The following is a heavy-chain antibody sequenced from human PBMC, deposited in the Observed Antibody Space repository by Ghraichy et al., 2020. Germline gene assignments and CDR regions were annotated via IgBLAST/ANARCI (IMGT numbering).Heavy chain of an antibody. CDR3: ARSPLSAYYYDSSGYYYFDY. CDR1: GFTFSSYW. Sequence: GGSLRLSCAASGFTFSSYWMSWVRQAPGKGLEWVANIKQDGSEKYYVDSVKGRFTISRDNAKNSLYLQMNSLRAEDTAVYYCARSPLSAYYYDSSGYYYFDYWGQGTLVTVSS. CDR2: IKQDGSEK. J-gene: IGHJ4*02. D-gene: IGHD3-22*01. V-gene: IGHV3-7*01.